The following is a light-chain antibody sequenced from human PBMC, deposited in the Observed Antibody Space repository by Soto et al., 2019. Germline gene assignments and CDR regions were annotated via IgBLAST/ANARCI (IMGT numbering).Light chain of an antibody. CDR1: QSVSSN. CDR2: DAS. Sequence: EIVITHSPPTLSVSPGERATFSCRASQSVSSNLAWYQQKPGQAPSLLIYDASKRATGVPARFSGSGSGTDFTLTITTLEPEDFAVYFCQQRANWPPVTFGQGTKVDIK. V-gene: IGKV3-11*01. J-gene: IGKJ1*01. CDR3: QQRANWPPVT.